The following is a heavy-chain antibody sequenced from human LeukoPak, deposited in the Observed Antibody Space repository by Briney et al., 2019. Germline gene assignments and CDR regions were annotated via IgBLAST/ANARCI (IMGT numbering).Heavy chain of an antibody. CDR3: ARGPATTGNSCYVYY. V-gene: IGHV4-34*01. CDR2: INHSGST. D-gene: IGHD2-2*01. Sequence: PSETLSLTCAVYGESFSGYYRSWIRQPPRKGLEWIGEINHSGSTNYNPSLKSRVTISVDTSKSQFSLMLSSVTAADTAVYYCARGPATTGNSCYVYYWGQGTLVTVSS. J-gene: IGHJ4*02. CDR1: GESFSGYY.